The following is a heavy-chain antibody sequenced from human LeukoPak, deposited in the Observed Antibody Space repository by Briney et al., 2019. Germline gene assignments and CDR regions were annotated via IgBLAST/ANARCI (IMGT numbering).Heavy chain of an antibody. CDR1: GFTFSRYW. V-gene: IGHV3-74*01. CDR2: INTDGSNT. Sequence: GGSLRLPCAASGFTFSRYWMHWVRQAPGKGLVWVSRINTDGSNTTYADSVKGRFSISRDNAKNTLYLQMNSLGAEDTAVYYCARSGGTYSFDMWGQGTMVTVSS. CDR3: ARSGGTYSFDM. J-gene: IGHJ3*02. D-gene: IGHD1-26*01.